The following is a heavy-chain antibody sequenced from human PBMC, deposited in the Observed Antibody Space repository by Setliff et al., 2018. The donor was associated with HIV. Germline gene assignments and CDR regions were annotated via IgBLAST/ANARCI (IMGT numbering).Heavy chain of an antibody. Sequence: GGSLRLSCAASGFTFSRYWMHWVRQAPGQGLIWVSGINNDSTTTTYADSVKGRFSISRDNAKNTVYLQMNGLRGEDTAMYYCAMSSSSSGWGQGTQVTVSS. CDR1: GFTFSRYW. V-gene: IGHV3-74*01. CDR2: INNDSTTT. J-gene: IGHJ4*02. CDR3: AMSSSSSG. D-gene: IGHD6-6*01.